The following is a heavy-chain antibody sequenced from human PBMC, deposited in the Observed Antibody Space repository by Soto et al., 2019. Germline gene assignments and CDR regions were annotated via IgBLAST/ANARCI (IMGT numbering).Heavy chain of an antibody. Sequence: EVQLLESGGGLVQPGGSLRLSCAASGFTFSSYAMSWVRQAPGKGLEWVSAISGSGGSTYYADSVKGRFTISRDNSKNTLSLQMNSLRAEDTAVYYCAKNGKGDYDVWSGNYYYYGMDVWGQGTTVTVSS. CDR2: ISGSGGST. CDR3: AKNGKGDYDVWSGNYYYYGMDV. CDR1: GFTFSSYA. V-gene: IGHV3-23*01. J-gene: IGHJ6*02. D-gene: IGHD3-3*01.